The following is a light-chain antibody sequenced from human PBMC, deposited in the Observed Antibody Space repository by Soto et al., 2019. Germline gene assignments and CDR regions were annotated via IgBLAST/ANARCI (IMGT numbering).Light chain of an antibody. CDR3: SSYTNINTRACV. Sequence: QSALTQPASVSGSPGQSITISCTGTSSDVGGYNYVSWFQHHPGKAPKLIIYEVSYRPSGVSNRFSGSKSGDTASLTISGLQAEDEADYYCSSYTNINTRACVFGTGTKVTVL. CDR1: SSDVGGYNY. V-gene: IGLV2-14*01. CDR2: EVS. J-gene: IGLJ1*01.